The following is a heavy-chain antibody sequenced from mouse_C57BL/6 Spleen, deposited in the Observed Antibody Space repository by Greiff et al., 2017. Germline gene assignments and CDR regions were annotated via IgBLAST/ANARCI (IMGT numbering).Heavy chain of an antibody. CDR1: GFSFNTYA. Sequence: EVQLVESGGGLVQPKGSLTLSCAASGFSFNTYAMNWVRQAPGKGLEWVARIRSKSNNYATYYADSVKDRFTISRDDSESMLYLQMNNLKTEDTAMYYCVRQNYGSSSYAMDYWGQGTSVTVSS. CDR3: VRQNYGSSSYAMDY. V-gene: IGHV10-1*01. CDR2: IRSKSNNYAT. D-gene: IGHD1-1*01. J-gene: IGHJ4*01.